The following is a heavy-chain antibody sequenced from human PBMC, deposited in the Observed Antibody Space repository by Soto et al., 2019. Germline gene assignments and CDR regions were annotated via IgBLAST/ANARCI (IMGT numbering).Heavy chain of an antibody. CDR3: TTEGYTSSWIH. CDR2: IKSKTDGGTT. V-gene: IGHV3-15*07. CDR1: GFSFTNAW. J-gene: IGHJ4*02. D-gene: IGHD6-13*01. Sequence: EVQLVESGGGLVKPGGSLRLSCAASGFSFTNAWMNWVRQAPGKGLEWVGRIKSKTDGGTTDYAAPVKGRFTISRDDSKNTRFVLMNSLKTEDTGVYYCTTEGYTSSWIHWGQGTLVTVSS.